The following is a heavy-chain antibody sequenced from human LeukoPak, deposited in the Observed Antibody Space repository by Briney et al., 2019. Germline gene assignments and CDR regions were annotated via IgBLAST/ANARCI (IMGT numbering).Heavy chain of an antibody. CDR1: GGSFSGYY. D-gene: IGHD6-19*01. Sequence: SETLSLTCAVYGGSFSGYYWSWIRQPPGKGLEWIGEINHSGSTNYNPSLKSRVTMSVDTSKNQFSLKLSSVTAADTAVYYCARAESSGWYAGGYFFDWGQGTLVTVSS. CDR2: INHSGST. J-gene: IGHJ4*02. CDR3: ARAESSGWYAGGYFFD. V-gene: IGHV4-34*01.